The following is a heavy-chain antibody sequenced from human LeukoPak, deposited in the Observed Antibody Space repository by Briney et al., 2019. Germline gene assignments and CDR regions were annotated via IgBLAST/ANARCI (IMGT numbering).Heavy chain of an antibody. J-gene: IGHJ5*02. Sequence: PGGSLRLSCAASGFTFSSYSMNWVRQAPGKGLEWVSSISSSRSYIYHADSVKGRFTISRDNAKNSLYLQMNSLRAEDTAVYYCARDRGSSGWSPKFDPWGEGTLVTVSS. CDR1: GFTFSSYS. V-gene: IGHV3-21*01. D-gene: IGHD6-19*01. CDR2: ISSSRSYI. CDR3: ARDRGSSGWSPKFDP.